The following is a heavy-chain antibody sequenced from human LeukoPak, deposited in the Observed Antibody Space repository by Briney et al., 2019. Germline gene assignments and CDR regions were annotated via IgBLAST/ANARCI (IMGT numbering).Heavy chain of an antibody. V-gene: IGHV5-51*01. Sequence: GESLKISCKGSGYSFTSYWIGWVRQMPGKGLEWMGIIYPGDSDTRYSPSFQGQVTISADKSISTAYLQWSSLKASDTAMYYCARYTRYFDWLPRDDAFDIWGQGTMVTASS. CDR1: GYSFTSYW. J-gene: IGHJ3*02. CDR3: ARYTRYFDWLPRDDAFDI. D-gene: IGHD3-9*01. CDR2: IYPGDSDT.